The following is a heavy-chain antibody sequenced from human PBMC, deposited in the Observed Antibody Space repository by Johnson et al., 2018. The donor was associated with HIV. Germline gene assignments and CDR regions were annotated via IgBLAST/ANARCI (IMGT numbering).Heavy chain of an antibody. CDR2: ISYDGSNK. Sequence: QVQLVESGGGVVQPGRSLRLSCAASGFTFSSYAMHWVRQAPGKGLEWVAVISYDGSNKYYADSVKGRFTISRDNSKNTLYLQMNSLRAEDTAVYYWARELSGDAFDIWGQGTMVTVSS. CDR1: GFTFSSYA. V-gene: IGHV3-30-3*01. CDR3: ARELSGDAFDI. J-gene: IGHJ3*02. D-gene: IGHD1-26*01.